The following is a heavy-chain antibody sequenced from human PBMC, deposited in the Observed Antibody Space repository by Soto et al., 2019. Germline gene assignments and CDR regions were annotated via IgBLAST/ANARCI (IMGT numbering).Heavy chain of an antibody. D-gene: IGHD3-10*01. Sequence: GGSLRLSCAASGFTFSSYSMNWVRQAPGKGLEWVSYISSSSSTIYYADSVKGRFTISRDNAENSLYLQMNSLRDEDTAVYYCATLPDYYGSGSSDYWGQGTLVTVSS. J-gene: IGHJ4*02. CDR1: GFTFSSYS. V-gene: IGHV3-48*02. CDR3: ATLPDYYGSGSSDY. CDR2: ISSSSSTI.